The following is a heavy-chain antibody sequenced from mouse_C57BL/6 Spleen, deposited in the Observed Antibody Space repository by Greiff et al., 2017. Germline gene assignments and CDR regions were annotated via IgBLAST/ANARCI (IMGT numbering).Heavy chain of an antibody. CDR3: ARPMVTTRSFAY. D-gene: IGHD2-2*01. CDR1: GFTFSDYG. Sequence: EVTVVESGGGLVKPGGSLKLSCAASGFTFSDYGMHWVRQAPEKGLEWVAYISSGSSTIYYADTVKGRFTISRANAKNTLFLQMTSLRSEDTAMYYCARPMVTTRSFAYWGQGTLVTVSA. J-gene: IGHJ3*01. V-gene: IGHV5-17*01. CDR2: ISSGSSTI.